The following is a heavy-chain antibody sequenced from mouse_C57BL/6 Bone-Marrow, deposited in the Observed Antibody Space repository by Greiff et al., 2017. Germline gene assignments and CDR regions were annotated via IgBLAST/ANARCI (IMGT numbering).Heavy chain of an antibody. CDR1: GFTFSSYG. CDR3: GRKLSTLFAY. D-gene: IGHD2-1*01. J-gene: IGHJ3*01. V-gene: IGHV5-6*01. Sequence: EVMLVESGGDLVKPGGSLKLSCAASGFTFSSYGMSWVRQTPDKRLEWVATISSGGSYTYYPDSVKGRFTISRDNANNTLYLQMSSLKSEDTAMYYCGRKLSTLFAYWGQGTMVTVSA. CDR2: ISSGGSYT.